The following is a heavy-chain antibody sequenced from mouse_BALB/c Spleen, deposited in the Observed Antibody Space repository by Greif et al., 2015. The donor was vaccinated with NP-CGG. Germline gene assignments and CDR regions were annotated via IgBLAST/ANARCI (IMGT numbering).Heavy chain of an antibody. V-gene: IGHV14-3*02. D-gene: IGHD2-4*01. CDR1: GFNIKDTY. CDR2: IDPANGNT. J-gene: IGHJ1*01. CDR3: ATYHYGWYFDV. Sequence: EVQRVESGAELVKPGASVKLSCTASGFNIKDTYMHWVKQRPEQGLEWIGRIDPANGNTKYDPKFQGKATITADTSSNTAYLQLSSLTSEDTAVYYCATYHYGWYFDVWGAGTTVTVSS.